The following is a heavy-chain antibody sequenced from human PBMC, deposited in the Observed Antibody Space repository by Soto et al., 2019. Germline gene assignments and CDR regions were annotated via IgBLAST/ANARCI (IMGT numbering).Heavy chain of an antibody. Sequence: SETLSLTCTVAGGSISSYYWSWIRQPPGKGLEWIGYIYYSGSTNYNPSLKSRVTISVDTSKNQFSLKLSSVTAADTAVYYCARVLIFGPLHYCMVVRGQGTTVSVS. CDR1: GGSISSYY. J-gene: IGHJ6*02. CDR3: ARVLIFGPLHYCMVV. V-gene: IGHV4-59*01. D-gene: IGHD3-3*01. CDR2: IYYSGST.